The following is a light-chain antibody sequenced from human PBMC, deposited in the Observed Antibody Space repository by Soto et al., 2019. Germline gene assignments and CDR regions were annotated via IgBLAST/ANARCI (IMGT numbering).Light chain of an antibody. V-gene: IGLV1-40*01. CDR2: SDN. Sequence: QSVLTRPPSVSGAPGRMATSSCYGSSSNIGAGYVIHWYQQLPGAAPKLLIFSDNNRPSGVPDRFSGSNSGTSASLAFTELRAEDEADYYCKSYDNNSYYVFVTGTKVTVL. CDR3: KSYDNNSYYV. J-gene: IGLJ1*01. CDR1: SSNIGAGYV.